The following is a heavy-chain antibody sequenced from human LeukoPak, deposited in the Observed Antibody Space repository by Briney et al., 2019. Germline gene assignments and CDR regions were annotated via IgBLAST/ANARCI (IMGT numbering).Heavy chain of an antibody. CDR1: GGSISSGDYY. J-gene: IGHJ5*02. Sequence: SQTLSLTCTVSGGSISSGDYYWSWIRQPPGKGLEWIGYIYYSGNTYYNPSLKSRVTISVDTSKNQFSLKLSSVTAADTAVYYCARAIGYCSSTSCYGEWFDPWGQGTLVTVSS. CDR3: ARAIGYCSSTSCYGEWFDP. V-gene: IGHV4-30-4*01. CDR2: IYYSGNT. D-gene: IGHD2-2*01.